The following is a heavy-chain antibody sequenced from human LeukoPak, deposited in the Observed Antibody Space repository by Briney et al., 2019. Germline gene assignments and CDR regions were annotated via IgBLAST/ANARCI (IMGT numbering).Heavy chain of an antibody. CDR2: ISGYNGNT. CDR1: GYTFTSYG. J-gene: IGHJ4*02. CDR3: ARDRDYYDSSGHRIDY. Sequence: GASVKVSCKASGYTFTSYGISWLRQAPGQGLEWMGWISGYNGNTNYAQKLQGRVTMTTDTSTSTACMELRSLRSDDTAVYYCARDRDYYDSSGHRIDYWGQGTLVTVSS. V-gene: IGHV1-18*01. D-gene: IGHD3-22*01.